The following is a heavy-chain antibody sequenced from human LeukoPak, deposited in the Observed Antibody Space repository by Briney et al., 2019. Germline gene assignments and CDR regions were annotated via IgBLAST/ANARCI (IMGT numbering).Heavy chain of an antibody. CDR3: ARSSIMITFGGVIGGFDFDY. CDR1: GAPISPYY. Sequence: SETLSLTCTVSGAPISPYYWTWIRQPAGKGLEWIGHIYTSGSTNYNPSLKSRVTISVDTSKNQFSLKLSSVTAADTAVYYCARSSIMITFGGVIGGFDFDYWGQGTLVTVSS. CDR2: IYTSGST. D-gene: IGHD3-16*02. J-gene: IGHJ4*02. V-gene: IGHV4-4*07.